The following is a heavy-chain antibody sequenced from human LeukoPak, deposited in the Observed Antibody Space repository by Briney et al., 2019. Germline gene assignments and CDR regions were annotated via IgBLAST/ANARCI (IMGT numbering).Heavy chain of an antibody. V-gene: IGHV3-64*01. CDR2: ISSNGGST. CDR1: GFTFSSYA. J-gene: IGHJ4*02. CDR3: ARGRCELRGIDY. Sequence: PGGSLRLSCAASGFTFSSYAMNWVRQAPGKGLEYVSAISSNGGSTYYANSVKGRFTISRDNSKNTLYLQMGSLRAEDMAVYYCARGRCELRGIDYWGQGTLVTVSS. D-gene: IGHD1-26*01.